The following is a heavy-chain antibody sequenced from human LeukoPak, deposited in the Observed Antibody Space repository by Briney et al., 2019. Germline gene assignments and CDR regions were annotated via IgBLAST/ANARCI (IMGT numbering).Heavy chain of an antibody. V-gene: IGHV1-2*04. J-gene: IGHJ5*02. CDR2: INPNSGGT. CDR1: GYTSTGYY. Sequence: ASVKVSCKASGYTSTGYYMHWVRQAPGQGLEWMGWINPNSGGTSYAQKFQGWVTMTRDTSISTAYMELSRLRSYDTAVYYCARAACGGDCPSEFDPWGQGTLVTVSS. D-gene: IGHD2-21*02. CDR3: ARAACGGDCPSEFDP.